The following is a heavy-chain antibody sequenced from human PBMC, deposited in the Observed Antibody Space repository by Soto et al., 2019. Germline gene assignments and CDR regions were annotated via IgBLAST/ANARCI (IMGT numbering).Heavy chain of an antibody. V-gene: IGHV3-30-3*01. J-gene: IGHJ4*02. CDR2: ISYDGSNK. CDR1: GFTFSSYA. CDR3: AREHGDYGVYYFDY. D-gene: IGHD4-17*01. Sequence: QVQLVESGGGVVQPGRSLRLSCAASGFTFSSYAMHWVRQAPGKGLEWVAVISYDGSNKYYADSVKGRFTISRDNSKNTLYLQMNSMKAEDTAVYYCAREHGDYGVYYFDYWGQRTLVTVSS.